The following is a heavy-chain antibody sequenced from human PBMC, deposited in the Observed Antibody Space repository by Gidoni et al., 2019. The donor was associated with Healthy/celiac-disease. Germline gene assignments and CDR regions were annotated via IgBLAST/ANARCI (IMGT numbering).Heavy chain of an antibody. V-gene: IGHV1-2*02. J-gene: IGHJ1*01. CDR3: ARGLSTIFGVVPNFQH. CDR2: INPNSGGT. Sequence: QVQLVQSGAEVKKPGASVKVSCKASGYTFTGYYMHWVRQAPGQGLERMGWINPNSGGTNYAQKFQGRVTMTRDTSISTAYMELSRLRSDDTAVYYCARGLSTIFGVVPNFQHWGQGTLVTVSS. D-gene: IGHD3-3*01. CDR1: GYTFTGYY.